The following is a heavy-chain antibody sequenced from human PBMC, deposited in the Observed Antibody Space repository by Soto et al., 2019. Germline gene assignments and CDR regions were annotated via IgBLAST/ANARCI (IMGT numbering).Heavy chain of an antibody. CDR1: GGTFSSYA. V-gene: IGHV1-69*06. J-gene: IGHJ6*02. D-gene: IGHD2-2*01. CDR3: AREGIVVVPDYEGYYYYGMDV. CDR2: IIPIFGTA. Sequence: ASVKVSCKASGGTFSSYAISWVRQAPGQGLEWMGGIIPIFGTANYAQKFQGRVTITADKSTSTAYMELSSLRSEDTAVYYCAREGIVVVPDYEGYYYYGMDVWGQGTTVTVS.